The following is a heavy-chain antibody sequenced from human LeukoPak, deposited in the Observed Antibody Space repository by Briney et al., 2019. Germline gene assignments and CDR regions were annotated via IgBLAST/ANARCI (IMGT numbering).Heavy chain of an antibody. CDR2: ISAYNGNT. D-gene: IGHD2-2*01. CDR1: GYTFTSYG. V-gene: IGHV1-18*01. J-gene: IGHJ6*02. Sequence: GASVKVSCKASGYTFTSYGISRVRQAPGQGLEWMGWISAYNGNTNYAQKLQGRVTMTTDTSTSTAYMELRSLRSDDTAVYYCARAVVVPAARNYYYYGMDVWGQGTTVTVSS. CDR3: ARAVVVPAARNYYYYGMDV.